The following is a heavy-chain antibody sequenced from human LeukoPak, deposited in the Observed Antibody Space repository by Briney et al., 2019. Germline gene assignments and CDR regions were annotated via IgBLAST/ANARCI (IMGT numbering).Heavy chain of an antibody. J-gene: IGHJ4*02. D-gene: IGHD2-2*02. CDR3: ARVPGYRGCSSTSCYRVGYYFDY. CDR1: GGSFSGYY. Sequence: SETLSLTCAVYGGSFSGYYWSWIRQPPGKGPEWIGEINHSGSTNYNPSLKSRVTISVDTSKNQFSLKLSSVTAADTAVYYCARVPGYRGCSSTSCYRVGYYFDYWGQGTLVTVSS. V-gene: IGHV4-34*01. CDR2: INHSGST.